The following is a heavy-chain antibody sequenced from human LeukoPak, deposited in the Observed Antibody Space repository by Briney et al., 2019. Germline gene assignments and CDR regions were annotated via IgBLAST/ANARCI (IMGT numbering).Heavy chain of an antibody. CDR3: ARGGPCTGMDY. J-gene: IGHJ4*02. Sequence: PGGSLRLSCVASGFTFSSLWMHWVRQAPGKGLVWVSRINNDEITTTYADSVKGRFTISRDNAKNTLYLQMNSLRAEDTAIYYCARGGPCTGMDYWGQGALVTVSS. CDR1: GFTFSSLW. CDR2: INNDEITT. V-gene: IGHV3-74*01. D-gene: IGHD1-14*01.